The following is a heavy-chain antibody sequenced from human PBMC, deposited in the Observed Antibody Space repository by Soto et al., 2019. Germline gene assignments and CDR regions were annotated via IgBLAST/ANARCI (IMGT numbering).Heavy chain of an antibody. V-gene: IGHV1-3*01. CDR3: ARSSSVYAVYYYGMAF. CDR2: INAGNGNT. J-gene: IGHJ6*02. Sequence: GASVKVSCKASGYTFTSYAMHWVRQAPGQRLEWMGWINAGNGNTKYSQKFQGRVTITRDTSASTAYMELSSLRSEDTAVYYCARSSSVYAVYYYGMAFWGQGSSVTVSS. CDR1: GYTFTSYA. D-gene: IGHD2-8*01.